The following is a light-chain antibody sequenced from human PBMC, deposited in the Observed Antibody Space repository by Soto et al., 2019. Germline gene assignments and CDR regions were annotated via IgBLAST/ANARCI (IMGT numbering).Light chain of an antibody. Sequence: EIVLTQSPGTLSLSPGERATLSCRSSQSVTSNYLAWYQQKPGQAPRLLIYGASTRATGIPARFSGSGSGTECTLTISSLQSEDFAVYYCQQYNNWPLTLGGGTKVDIK. CDR3: QQYNNWPLT. CDR1: QSVTSN. V-gene: IGKV3-15*01. J-gene: IGKJ4*01. CDR2: GAS.